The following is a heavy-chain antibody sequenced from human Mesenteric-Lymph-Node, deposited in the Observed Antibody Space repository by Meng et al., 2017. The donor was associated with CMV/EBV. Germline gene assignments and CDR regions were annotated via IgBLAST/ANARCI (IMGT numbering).Heavy chain of an antibody. J-gene: IGHJ4*02. Sequence: GESLKISCAASGFTFSSYDMSWVRQAPGKGLEWVSSISSSSSYIYYADSVKGRFTISRDNAKNSLYLQMNSLRAEDTAVYYCARASGSYYPLYYFDYWGQGTLVTVSS. CDR3: ARASGSYYPLYYFDY. D-gene: IGHD1-26*01. CDR2: ISSSSSYI. CDR1: GFTFSSYD. V-gene: IGHV3-21*01.